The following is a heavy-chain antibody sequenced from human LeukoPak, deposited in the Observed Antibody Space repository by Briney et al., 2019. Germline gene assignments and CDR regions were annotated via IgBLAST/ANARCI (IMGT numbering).Heavy chain of an antibody. CDR1: GFTFSSYA. J-gene: IGHJ4*02. D-gene: IGHD3-9*01. V-gene: IGHV3-23*01. CDR2: ISGSGGST. Sequence: GGSLRLSCAASGFTFSSYAMSWVRQAPGKGLEWVSAISGSGGSTYYADSVKGRFTISRDNSKNTLYLQMNSLRAEDTAVYYCAKAEPTVLTGYYGDFDYWGRGTLVTVSS. CDR3: AKAEPTVLTGYYGDFDY.